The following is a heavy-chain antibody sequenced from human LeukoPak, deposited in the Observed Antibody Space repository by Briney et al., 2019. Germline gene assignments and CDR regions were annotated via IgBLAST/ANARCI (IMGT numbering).Heavy chain of an antibody. CDR2: INHSGST. V-gene: IGHV4-34*01. Sequence: SETLSLTCAVYGGTFSGYYWSWIRQPPGQGLEWIGGINHSGSTNYNPSLKSRVIISVDTSKNQFSLRLPSVTAADTAVYYCARVRWDSSSSEDYWGQGILVTVSS. CDR1: GGTFSGYY. CDR3: ARVRWDSSSSEDY. J-gene: IGHJ4*02. D-gene: IGHD6-6*01.